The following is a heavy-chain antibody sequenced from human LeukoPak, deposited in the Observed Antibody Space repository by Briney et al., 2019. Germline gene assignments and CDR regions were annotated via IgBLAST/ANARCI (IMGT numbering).Heavy chain of an antibody. V-gene: IGHV3-7*01. CDR3: ARGPSGYHNT. J-gene: IGHJ4*02. Sequence: GGSLRLSCAASGFTFSGSWMSWVRQAPGKGLEWVACIKQDGGEKHYLDSVKGRFTISRDNSKNTLYLQMNSLRAEDTAVYYCARGPSGYHNTGGQGTLVTVSS. D-gene: IGHD5-12*01. CDR1: GFTFSGSW. CDR2: IKQDGGEK.